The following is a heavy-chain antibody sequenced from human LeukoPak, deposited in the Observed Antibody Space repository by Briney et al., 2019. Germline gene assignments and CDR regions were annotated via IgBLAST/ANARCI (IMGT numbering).Heavy chain of an antibody. CDR3: ARQSAGDFDY. CDR2: IYYSGST. Sequence: SETLSLTCTVSGGSISSSSYYWGWIRQPPGTGLEWIGSIYYSGSTYYNSSLKSRVTISVDTSKNQFSLKLSSVTAADTAVYYCARQSAGDFDYWGQGTLVTVSS. V-gene: IGHV4-39*01. D-gene: IGHD6-13*01. J-gene: IGHJ4*02. CDR1: GGSISSSSYY.